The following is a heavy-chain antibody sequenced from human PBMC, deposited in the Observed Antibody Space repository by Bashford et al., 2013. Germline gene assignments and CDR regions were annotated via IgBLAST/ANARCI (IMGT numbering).Heavy chain of an antibody. CDR3: ARDSDVDTALSY. Sequence: SETLSLTCTVSGDSVSGGGYYWSWIRQHPGKGPEWIGYMYYSGSSYYNPSLKSRVTMSVDTSKNQFSLTLTSVTAADTAVYYCARDSDVDTALSYWGQGTLVTVSS. J-gene: IGHJ4*02. D-gene: IGHD5-18*01. CDR2: MYYSGSS. CDR1: GDSVSGGGYY. V-gene: IGHV4-31*03.